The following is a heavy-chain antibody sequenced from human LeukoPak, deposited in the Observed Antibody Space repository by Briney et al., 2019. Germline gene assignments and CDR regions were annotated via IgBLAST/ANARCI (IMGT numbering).Heavy chain of an antibody. CDR2: IIPIFGTA. CDR1: GGTFSSYA. D-gene: IGHD6-13*01. CDR3: ARDLIAVAGTVGYYYYMDV. J-gene: IGHJ6*03. Sequence: ASVKVSCKASGGTFSSYAISWVRQAPGQGLEWMGGIIPIFGTANYAQKFQGRVTITTDASTSTAYMELSSLRSEDTAVYYCARDLIAVAGTVGYYYYMDVWGKGTTVTVSS. V-gene: IGHV1-69*05.